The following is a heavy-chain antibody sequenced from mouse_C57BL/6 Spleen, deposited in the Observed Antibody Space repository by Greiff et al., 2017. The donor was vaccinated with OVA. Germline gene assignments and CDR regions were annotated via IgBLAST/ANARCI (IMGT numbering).Heavy chain of an antibody. CDR2: INPNNGGT. Sequence: VQLKQSGPELVKPGASVKISCKASGYTFTDYYMNWVKQSHGKSLEWIGDINPNNGGTSYNQKFKGKATLTVDKSSSTAYMELRSLTSEDSAVYYCAREGYYGSSPFAYWGQGTLVTVSA. CDR3: AREGYYGSSPFAY. J-gene: IGHJ3*01. V-gene: IGHV1-26*01. CDR1: GYTFTDYY. D-gene: IGHD1-1*01.